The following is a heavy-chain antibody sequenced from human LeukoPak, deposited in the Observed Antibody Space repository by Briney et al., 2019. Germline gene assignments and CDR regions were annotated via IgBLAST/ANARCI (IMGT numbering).Heavy chain of an antibody. Sequence: GSVKVSRKASGYTFTGYYMHWVRQAPGQGLEWMGWINPNSGGADYGQKYQGRVTMTRDTSISTAYMELSRLTSDDTAIYYCASGYDWGLYWGQGTLVTVSP. D-gene: IGHD5-12*01. V-gene: IGHV1-2*02. CDR1: GYTFTGYY. CDR3: ASGYDWGLY. CDR2: INPNSGGA. J-gene: IGHJ4*02.